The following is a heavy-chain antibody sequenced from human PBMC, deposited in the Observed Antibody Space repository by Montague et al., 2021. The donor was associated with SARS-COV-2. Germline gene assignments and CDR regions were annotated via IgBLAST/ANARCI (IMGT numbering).Heavy chain of an antibody. Sequence: SETLSLTCTVSGGGSISSSHWWSWVRQPPGKGLEWIGEIYHDGSTNYNPSLKSRLTISVDKSKNQFFLKLSSVTAADTAVYYCARFTSTGSGSYYIFDYWGQGTLVTVSS. CDR3: ARFTSTGSGSYYIFDY. CDR1: GGGSISSSHW. CDR2: IYHDGST. D-gene: IGHD1-26*01. V-gene: IGHV4-4*02. J-gene: IGHJ4*02.